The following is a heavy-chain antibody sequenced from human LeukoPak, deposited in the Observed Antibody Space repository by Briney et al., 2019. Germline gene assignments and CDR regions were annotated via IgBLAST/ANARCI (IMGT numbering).Heavy chain of an antibody. CDR3: ASEAYYYDSSGYYFPGGFDY. D-gene: IGHD3-22*01. J-gene: IGHJ4*02. CDR1: GFTVSSNY. CDR2: INWNGGST. V-gene: IGHV3-20*04. Sequence: GGSLRLSCAASGFTVSSNYMSWVRQAPGKGLEWVSGINWNGGSTDYADSVKGRFAISRDNAKKSLYLQMNSLRAEDTAVYYCASEAYYYDSSGYYFPGGFDYWGQGTLVTVSS.